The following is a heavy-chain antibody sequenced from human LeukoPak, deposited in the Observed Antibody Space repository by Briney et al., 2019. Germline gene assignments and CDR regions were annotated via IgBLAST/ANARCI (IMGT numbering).Heavy chain of an antibody. Sequence: PSETLSLTCAVHGGSFSGYYWSWIRQPPGKGLEWIGEINHSGSTNYNPSLKSRVTISVDTSKNQFPLKLSSVTAADTAVYYCARNKRGYSGYEIFDYWGQGTLVTVSS. CDR2: INHSGST. J-gene: IGHJ4*02. V-gene: IGHV4-34*01. CDR3: ARNKRGYSGYEIFDY. CDR1: GGSFSGYY. D-gene: IGHD5-12*01.